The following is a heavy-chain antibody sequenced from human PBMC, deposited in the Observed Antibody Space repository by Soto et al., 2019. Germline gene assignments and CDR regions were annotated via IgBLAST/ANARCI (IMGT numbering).Heavy chain of an antibody. CDR2: INAGNGNT. D-gene: IGHD3-16*01. J-gene: IGHJ4*02. V-gene: IGHV1-3*01. CDR1: GYTFTSYS. CDR3: ARGLTVYYFDY. Sequence: GASVKVSCKASGYTFTSYSMHWVRQAPGQRLEWMGWINAGNGNTKYSQKFQGRVTITRDTSASTAYMELSSLRSEDTAVYYCARGLTVYYFDYWGQGTLVTVSS.